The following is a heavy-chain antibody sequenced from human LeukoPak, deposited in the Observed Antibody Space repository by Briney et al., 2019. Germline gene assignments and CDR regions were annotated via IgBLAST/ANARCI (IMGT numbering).Heavy chain of an antibody. Sequence: SETLSLTCTVSVGSISSYYWSWIRQPPGKGLEWVGYIYYSGSTNYNPSLKSRVTISVDTSKNQFSLKLSSVTAADTAVYYCARQGYSSGYIDYWGQGTLVTVSS. CDR1: VGSISSYY. D-gene: IGHD6-19*01. J-gene: IGHJ4*02. CDR3: ARQGYSSGYIDY. CDR2: IYYSGST. V-gene: IGHV4-59*08.